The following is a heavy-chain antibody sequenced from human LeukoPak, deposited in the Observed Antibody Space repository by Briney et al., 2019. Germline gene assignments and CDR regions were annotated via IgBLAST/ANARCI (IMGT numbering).Heavy chain of an antibody. Sequence: SETLSLTCAVYGGSFGGYYWSWIRQPPGKGLEWIGEINHSGSTNYNPSLKSRVTISVDTSKNQFSLKLSSVTAADTAVYYCARVTLSDFWSGYYTDAAIDPWGQGTLVTVSS. CDR3: ARVTLSDFWSGYYTDAAIDP. D-gene: IGHD3-3*01. CDR1: GGSFGGYY. V-gene: IGHV4-34*01. J-gene: IGHJ5*02. CDR2: INHSGST.